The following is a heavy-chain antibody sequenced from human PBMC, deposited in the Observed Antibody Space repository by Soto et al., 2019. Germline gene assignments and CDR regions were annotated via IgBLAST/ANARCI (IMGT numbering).Heavy chain of an antibody. Sequence: QVQLVESGGGVVQPGRSLRLSCVASGFTFSSHAMHWVRQAPGKGLEWVAVIWYDGGKKYYADSVKGRFTVARDDSKNTLYLQMNSLRVEDTAVYYCARDPGYSNYDFDYWGQGTLVTVSP. V-gene: IGHV3-33*01. CDR3: ARDPGYSNYDFDY. J-gene: IGHJ4*02. CDR1: GFTFSSHA. CDR2: IWYDGGKK. D-gene: IGHD5-12*01.